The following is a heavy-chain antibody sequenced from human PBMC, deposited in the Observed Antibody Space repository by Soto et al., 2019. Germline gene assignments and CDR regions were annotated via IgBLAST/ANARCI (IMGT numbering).Heavy chain of an antibody. CDR2: ISGSGGST. CDR3: AKDRRYCSGGSCYYDY. CDR1: GFTFSSYA. V-gene: IGHV3-23*01. Sequence: EVQLLESGGGLVQPGGSLRLSCAASGFTFSSYAMSWVRQAPGKGLEWVSAISGSGGSTYYADSVKGRFTISRDKSKNTLYLQMNSLRAEDTAVYYCAKDRRYCSGGSCYYDYWGQGTLVTVSS. J-gene: IGHJ4*02. D-gene: IGHD2-15*01.